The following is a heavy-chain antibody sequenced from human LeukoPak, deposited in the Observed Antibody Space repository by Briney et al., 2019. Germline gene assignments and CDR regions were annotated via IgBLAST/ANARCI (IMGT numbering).Heavy chain of an antibody. CDR3: ARGPIVVVTAANFDY. J-gene: IGHJ4*02. D-gene: IGHD2-21*02. V-gene: IGHV1-69*06. Sequence: GASVKVSCKASGGTFSSYAISWVRQAPGQGLEWMGRIFPIFGTANYAQKFQGRVTITADKSTSIAYMELSSLRSEDTAVYYCARGPIVVVTAANFDYWGQGTLVTVSS. CDR1: GGTFSSYA. CDR2: IFPIFGTA.